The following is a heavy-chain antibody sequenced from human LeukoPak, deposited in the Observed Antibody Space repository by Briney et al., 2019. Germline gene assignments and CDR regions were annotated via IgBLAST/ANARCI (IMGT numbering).Heavy chain of an antibody. D-gene: IGHD5-24*01. V-gene: IGHV1-69*05. CDR1: GGTFSSYA. CDR3: ARDSIEMATHDV. J-gene: IGHJ4*02. CDR2: IIPIFGTA. Sequence: SVKVSCKASGGTFSSYAIRWVRQAPGQGLEWMGGIIPIFGTANYAQKFQGRVTITTDESTSTAYMELSSLRSEDTAVYYCARDSIEMATHDVWGQGTLVTVSS.